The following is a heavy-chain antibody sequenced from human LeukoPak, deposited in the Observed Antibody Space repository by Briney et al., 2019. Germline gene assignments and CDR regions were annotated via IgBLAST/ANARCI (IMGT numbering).Heavy chain of an antibody. V-gene: IGHV4-39*07. D-gene: IGHD2-2*01. J-gene: IGHJ5*02. CDR1: GGSISSSSYY. CDR2: IYYSGST. CDR3: ARAKDIAVVPAAPSPDWFDP. Sequence: SETLSLTCTVSGGSISSSSYYWGWIRQPPGKGLEWIGSIYYSGSTYYNPSLKSRVTISVDTSKNQFSLKLSSVTAADTAVYYCARAKDIAVVPAAPSPDWFDPWGQGTLVTVSS.